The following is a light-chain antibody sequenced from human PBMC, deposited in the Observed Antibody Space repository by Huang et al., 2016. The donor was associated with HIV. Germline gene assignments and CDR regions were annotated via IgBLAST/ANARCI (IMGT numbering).Light chain of an antibody. V-gene: IGKV2-28*01. CDR1: QSLLHSNGYNY. Sequence: DIVMTQSPLSLPVTPGEPASISCRSSQSLLHSNGYNYLDWYLQKPGQSPQLLIYLGYNRASGVPDRCSGSGSGTDFTLKISRVEAEDVGVYYCMQALQTPRTFGQGTKVEIK. J-gene: IGKJ1*01. CDR2: LGY. CDR3: MQALQTPRT.